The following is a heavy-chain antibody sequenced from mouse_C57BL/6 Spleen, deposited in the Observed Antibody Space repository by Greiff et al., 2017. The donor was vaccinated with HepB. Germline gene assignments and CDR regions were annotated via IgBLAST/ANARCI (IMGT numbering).Heavy chain of an antibody. Sequence: VKLVESGPGLVAPSQSLSITCTVSGFSFTSYGVDWVRQSPGKGLEWLGVIWGVGSTNYNSALKSRLSISKDNSKSQVFLKMNSLQTDDTAMYYCARRGVITTVVAPFAYWGQGTLVTVSA. V-gene: IGHV2-6*01. D-gene: IGHD1-1*01. J-gene: IGHJ3*01. CDR3: ARRGVITTVVAPFAY. CDR1: GFSFTSYG. CDR2: IWGVGST.